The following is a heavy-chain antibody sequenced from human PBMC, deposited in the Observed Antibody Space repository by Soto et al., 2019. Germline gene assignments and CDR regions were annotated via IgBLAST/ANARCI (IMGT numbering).Heavy chain of an antibody. CDR3: ARGGMTTGFELDYYYYGMDV. D-gene: IGHD4-17*01. V-gene: IGHV3-21*01. CDR2: ISSSSSYI. Sequence: EVQLVESGGGLVKPGRSLRLSCAASGFTFSSYSMNWVRQAPGKGLEWVSSISSSSSYIYYADSVKGRFTISRDNAKNSLYLQMNSLRAEDTAVYYCARGGMTTGFELDYYYYGMDVWGQGTTVTVSS. CDR1: GFTFSSYS. J-gene: IGHJ6*02.